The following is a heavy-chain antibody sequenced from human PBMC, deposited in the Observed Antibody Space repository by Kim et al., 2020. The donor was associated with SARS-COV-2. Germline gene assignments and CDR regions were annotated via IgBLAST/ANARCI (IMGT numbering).Heavy chain of an antibody. CDR3: ARLGYCSGGSCYSEPRYYYYGMVV. V-gene: IGHV3-74*01. CDR2: INSDGSST. J-gene: IGHJ6*02. Sequence: GGSLRLSCAASGFTFSSYWMHWVRQAPGKGLVWVSRINSDGSSTSYADSVKGRFTISRDNAKNTLYLQMNSLRAEDTAVYYCARLGYCSGGSCYSEPRYYYYGMVVWGQGTTVTVSS. D-gene: IGHD2-15*01. CDR1: GFTFSSYW.